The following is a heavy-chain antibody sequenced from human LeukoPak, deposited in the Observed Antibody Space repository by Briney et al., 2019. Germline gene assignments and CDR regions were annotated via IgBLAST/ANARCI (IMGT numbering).Heavy chain of an antibody. V-gene: IGHV4-39*01. D-gene: IGHD2-2*01. CDR3: ARQLGYCSSTSCYADKVDY. Sequence: PSETLSLTCTVSGRSISSSSYYWGWIRQPPGKGLEWIGSIYYSGGTYYNPSLKSRVTISVDTSKNQFSLKLSSVTAADTAVYYCARQLGYCSSTSCYADKVDYWGQGTLVTVSS. CDR1: GRSISSSSYY. CDR2: IYYSGGT. J-gene: IGHJ4*02.